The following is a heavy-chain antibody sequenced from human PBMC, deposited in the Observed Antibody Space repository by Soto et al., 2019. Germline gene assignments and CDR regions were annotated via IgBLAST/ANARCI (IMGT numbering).Heavy chain of an antibody. V-gene: IGHV3-30*03. CDR2: ISYDGSNK. CDR1: GFTFSSYG. J-gene: IGHJ4*02. D-gene: IGHD3-16*01. CDR3: AMTPRGVWGSPAAGFDY. Sequence: QVQLVESGGGVVQPGRSLRLSCAASGFTFSSYGMHWVRQAPGKGLEWVAVISYDGSNKYYADSVKGRFTISRDNSKNTLYLQMNSLRAEDTAVYYCAMTPRGVWGSPAAGFDYWGQGTLVTVSS.